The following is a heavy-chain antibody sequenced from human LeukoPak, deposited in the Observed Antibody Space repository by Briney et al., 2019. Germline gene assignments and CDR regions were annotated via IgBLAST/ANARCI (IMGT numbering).Heavy chain of an antibody. CDR2: IWYDRSNK. CDR3: AKEGDYVWGSYRPPFDY. J-gene: IGHJ4*02. CDR1: GFTFSSFG. V-gene: IGHV3-33*06. Sequence: GGSLRLSCAASGFTFSSFGMHWVRQAPGKGLEWVAVIWYDRSNKYYADSVKGRFTISRDNSKNTLYLQMNSLRAEDTAAYYCAKEGDYVWGSYRPPFDYWGQGTLVTVSS. D-gene: IGHD3-16*02.